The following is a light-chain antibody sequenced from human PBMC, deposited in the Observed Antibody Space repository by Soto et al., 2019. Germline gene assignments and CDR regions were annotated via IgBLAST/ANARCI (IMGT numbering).Light chain of an antibody. CDR3: QQYGSSPLIT. J-gene: IGKJ5*01. V-gene: IGKV1-39*01. CDR1: QSISSY. Sequence: DIQINQTTYSLSASVGDRVTITCRASQSISSYVNWYHPKPGKAPKLLIYAAASLQSGVPSRISGSGSWTDFTLTISRLEPADFAVYYCQQYGSSPLITCGHGTRLEIK. CDR2: AAA.